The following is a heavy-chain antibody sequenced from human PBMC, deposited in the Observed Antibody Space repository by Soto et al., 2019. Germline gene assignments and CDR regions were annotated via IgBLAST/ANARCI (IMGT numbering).Heavy chain of an antibody. J-gene: IGHJ4*02. D-gene: IGHD2-2*01. CDR3: ARDDGNAANALDY. CDR1: GFTFSKYG. Sequence: GGSLRLSCAASGFTFSKYGMHWVRQAPGKGLEWVALIWNDGIRKVYVDSVKGRFTISRDNSKNTLDLQMNNLRDEDTAVYYCARDDGNAANALDYWGPETLVTVSS. V-gene: IGHV3-33*01. CDR2: IWNDGIRK.